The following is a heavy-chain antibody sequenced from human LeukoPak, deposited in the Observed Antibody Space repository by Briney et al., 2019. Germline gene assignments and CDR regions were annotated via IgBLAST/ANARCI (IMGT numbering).Heavy chain of an antibody. J-gene: IGHJ4*02. V-gene: IGHV4-34*01. Sequence: SETLSLTCTVSGGSFSGYYCTWIRQPPGKGLEWIGEINHSGSANYNPSLKSRVTISLDTSKNQFSLKLSSVTAADTAVYYCASIVATTRYIDYWGQGTLVTVSS. CDR2: INHSGSA. D-gene: IGHD5-12*01. CDR3: ASIVATTRYIDY. CDR1: GGSFSGYY.